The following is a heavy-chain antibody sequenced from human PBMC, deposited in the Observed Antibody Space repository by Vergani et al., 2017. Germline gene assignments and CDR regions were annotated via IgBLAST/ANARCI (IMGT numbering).Heavy chain of an antibody. CDR2: IKSKTDGGTT. J-gene: IGHJ5*02. V-gene: IGHV3-15*01. Sequence: EVQLVESGGGLLKPVGSLRLSCAASVFTFSNALMSWVRQAPGKGLEWVGRIKSKTDGGTTDYAAPVNGRFTISRDDSKNTLYLKMNSLKTEDTAVYYCTIEGDTMVRGVNMNGFDPWGQGTLVTVSS. CDR3: TIEGDTMVRGVNMNGFDP. CDR1: VFTFSNAL. D-gene: IGHD3-10*01.